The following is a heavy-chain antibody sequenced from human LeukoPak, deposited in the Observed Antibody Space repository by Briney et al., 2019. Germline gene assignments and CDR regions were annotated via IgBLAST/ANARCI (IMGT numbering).Heavy chain of an antibody. J-gene: IGHJ1*01. CDR2: FDPDKGET. D-gene: IGHD2-15*01. CDR3: AREVYCSGGSCYSGAHFQH. Sequence: ASVKVSCKTSGHTLTELSIHWVRQAPGKGLEWMGGFDPDKGETIYAQRLQGRVTMTRDMSTSTVYMELTSLRSEDTAVYYCAREVYCSGGSCYSGAHFQHWGQGTLVTVSS. CDR1: GHTLTELS. V-gene: IGHV1-24*01.